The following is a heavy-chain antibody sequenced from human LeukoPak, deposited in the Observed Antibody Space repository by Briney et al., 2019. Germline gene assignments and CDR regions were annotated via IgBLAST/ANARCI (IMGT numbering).Heavy chain of an antibody. CDR2: IIPIFGTA. CDR3: ARAEQNSTGYFDY. CDR1: GGTFSSYA. Sequence: ASVTVSCTSSGGTFSSYAISWVRQAPGQGLEWMGGIIPIFGTANYAQKFQGRVTITADESTSTAYMKLSSLRSEDTAVYYCARAEQNSTGYFDYWGQGTLVTVSS. D-gene: IGHD1-14*01. J-gene: IGHJ4*02. V-gene: IGHV1-69*01.